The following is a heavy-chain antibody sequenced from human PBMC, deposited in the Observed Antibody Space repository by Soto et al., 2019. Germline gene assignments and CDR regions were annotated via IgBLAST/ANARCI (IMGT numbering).Heavy chain of an antibody. J-gene: IGHJ6*02. V-gene: IGHV3-64*01. D-gene: IGHD6-13*01. CDR2: ISSNGGST. Sequence: EVQLVESGGGLVQPGGSLRLSCAASGFTFSSYAMHWVRQAPGKGLEYVSAISSNGGSTYYANYVKGRFTISIDNSKNSLYLQMGSLRAEDMAVYYGERGSSSWYGCMDVWGQGTTVTVSS. CDR3: ERGSSSWYGCMDV. CDR1: GFTFSSYA.